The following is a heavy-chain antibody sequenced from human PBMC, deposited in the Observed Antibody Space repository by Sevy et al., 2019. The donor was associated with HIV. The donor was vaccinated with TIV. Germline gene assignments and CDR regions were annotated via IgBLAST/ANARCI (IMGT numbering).Heavy chain of an antibody. J-gene: IGHJ6*02. Sequence: GGSLRLSCVGSGITISSHWMNWIRRAPGKGLEWVANRNQDGSEKDHVDSVKGRFTISRDNAKNSGYLQMHSLRVEDSGVYYCARAMGVWGQGTTVTVSS. V-gene: IGHV3-7*01. CDR3: ARAMGV. CDR1: GITISSHW. CDR2: RNQDGSEK.